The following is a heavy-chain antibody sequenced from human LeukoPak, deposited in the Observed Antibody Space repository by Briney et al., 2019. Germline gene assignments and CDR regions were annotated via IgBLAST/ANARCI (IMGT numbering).Heavy chain of an antibody. CDR1: GECFSGDF. Sequence: PSETLSLTCGVYGECFSGDFWTWLRQAPGKGLEWIGEINHRGRTNYSPSLTGRVTISVDTSMNQFSLQLRSVTAADTALYYCARGQYDSGGYHYGIRAFYFDYWGKGILVTVSS. D-gene: IGHD3-22*01. V-gene: IGHV4-34*01. J-gene: IGHJ4*02. CDR3: ARGQYDSGGYHYGIRAFYFDY. CDR2: INHRGRT.